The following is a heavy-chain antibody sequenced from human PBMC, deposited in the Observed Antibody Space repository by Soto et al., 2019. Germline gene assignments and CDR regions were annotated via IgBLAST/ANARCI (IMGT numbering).Heavy chain of an antibody. J-gene: IGHJ4*02. CDR3: AKAVAATPDY. V-gene: IGHV3-23*01. CDR2: ISGSGGST. CDR1: GFTFSSYA. D-gene: IGHD2-15*01. Sequence: LRLSCAASGFTFSSYAMSWVRHAPVKGLEWVSAISGSGGSTYYADSVKGRFTISRDNSKNTLYLQMNSLRAEDTAVYYCAKAVAATPDYWGQGTLVTVSS.